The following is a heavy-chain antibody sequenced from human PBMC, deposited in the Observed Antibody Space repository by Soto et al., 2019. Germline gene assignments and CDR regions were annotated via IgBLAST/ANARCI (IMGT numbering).Heavy chain of an antibody. J-gene: IGHJ6*02. Sequence: PSETLSLTCTVSGGSTSSGDYYWSWIRQPPGKGLEWIGYIYYSGSTYYNPSLKSRVTMSVDTSKNQFSLKLSSVTAVDTAVYYCARINPGAGYYYAMDVWGQGTTVTVSS. CDR2: IYYSGST. CDR3: ARINPGAGYYYAMDV. V-gene: IGHV4-30-4*01. CDR1: GGSTSSGDYY. D-gene: IGHD3-10*01.